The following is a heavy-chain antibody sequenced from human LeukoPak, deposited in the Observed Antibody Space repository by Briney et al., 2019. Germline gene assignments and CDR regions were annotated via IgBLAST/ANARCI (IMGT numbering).Heavy chain of an antibody. CDR2: PFYSGNT. CDR3: ARRYCSTTSCYGNNSFAG. CDR1: GGSPIITDYW. Sequence: SQTLSLTCSVSGGSPIITDYWWDWLRQAGWKGLEWFGGPFYSGNTHYNPSLKGPLTISADTSNNYFSLQLTSVTAADTAVYYCARRYCSTTSCYGNNSFAGWGQGRLLTVS. V-gene: IGHV4-39*01. J-gene: IGHJ5*02. D-gene: IGHD2-2*01.